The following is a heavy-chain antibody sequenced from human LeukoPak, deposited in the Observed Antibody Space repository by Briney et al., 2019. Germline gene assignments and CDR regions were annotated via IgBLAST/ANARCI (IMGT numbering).Heavy chain of an antibody. CDR3: ARDLDQYNGRFGGFGHDF. J-gene: IGHJ4*02. D-gene: IGHD3-10*01. CDR1: GYTFINYG. CDR2: IGAYNGNT. V-gene: IGHV1-18*01. Sequence: ASVKVSCTASGYTFINYGINWVRQAPGQGLEWMGWIGAYNGNTNYAQSLQGRVTMTTDTSTSTVYMEMRSLTSDDTAVYYCARDLDQYNGRFGGFGHDFWGQGTLVTVSS.